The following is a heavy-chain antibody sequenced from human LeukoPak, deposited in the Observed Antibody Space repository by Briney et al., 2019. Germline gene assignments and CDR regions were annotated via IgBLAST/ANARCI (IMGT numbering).Heavy chain of an antibody. CDR2: IKYDGSGK. J-gene: IGHJ4*02. CDR3: VRDYTWTTGDEI. D-gene: IGHD7-27*01. CDR1: GFTFSSHW. Sequence: GGSLRLSCAASGFTFSSHWMSWVRQGPGKGLEWVANIKYDGSGKYYMDSVKGRFTVSRDNAKNSLYLQLSSLRAEDTAVYYCVRDYTWTTGDEIWGQGTLVTVSS. V-gene: IGHV3-7*01.